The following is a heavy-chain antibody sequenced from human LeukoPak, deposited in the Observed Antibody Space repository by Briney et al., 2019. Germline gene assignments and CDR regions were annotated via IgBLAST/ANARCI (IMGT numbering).Heavy chain of an antibody. CDR1: GFTFSNYN. J-gene: IGHJ4*02. Sequence: PGGSLRLSCAASGFTFSNYNMNWVRQAPGRGLEWVSSIDINSYAHYPDSLKGRFTFSRDNAKNSVYLQMDNLRAEDTALYYCTKALSTTNWFASHWGRGTLVTVSS. V-gene: IGHV3-69-1*02. CDR2: IDINSYA. D-gene: IGHD1-1*01. CDR3: TKALSTTNWFASH.